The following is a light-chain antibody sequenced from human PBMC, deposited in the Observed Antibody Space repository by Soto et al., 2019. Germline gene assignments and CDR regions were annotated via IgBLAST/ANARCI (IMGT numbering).Light chain of an antibody. CDR2: LGS. Sequence: VIPQSQDTLAVSLGERATINCKSSQSLLFSSNNKTYLDWYLQKPGQSPQLLIYLGSTRASGVPDRFSGSGSGTDFTLKISTVEAEDVGVYYCAQALQIVTFCGGTMV. CDR3: AQALQIVT. CDR1: QSLLFSSNNKTY. J-gene: IGKJ4*01. V-gene: IGKV2-28*01.